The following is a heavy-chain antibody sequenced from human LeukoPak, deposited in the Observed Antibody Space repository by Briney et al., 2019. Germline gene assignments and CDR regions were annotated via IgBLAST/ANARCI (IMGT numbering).Heavy chain of an antibody. J-gene: IGHJ4*02. CDR1: RFIFSSHD. CDR3: AKVAGPFDC. V-gene: IGHV3-30*02. CDR2: IRNDGSNK. Sequence: PGGSLRLSCAASRFIFSSHDMHWVRQAPGKGLEWVAFIRNDGSNKHYADFVKGRFTISRDNSKNTLYLQMNSLRPEDTAVYYCAKVAGPFDCWGQGALVTVSS.